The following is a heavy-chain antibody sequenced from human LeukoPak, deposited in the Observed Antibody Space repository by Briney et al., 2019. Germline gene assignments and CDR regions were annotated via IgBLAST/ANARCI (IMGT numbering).Heavy chain of an antibody. Sequence: GASVKVSFKASGYTFTSYGISWVRQAPGQGLEWMGWISAYNGNTNYAQKLQGRVTMTTDTSTSTAYMELRSLRSDDTAVYYCARIRLFSIVVVPAAQGWFDYWGQGTLVTVSS. J-gene: IGHJ4*02. CDR3: ARIRLFSIVVVPAAQGWFDY. V-gene: IGHV1-18*01. D-gene: IGHD2-2*01. CDR2: ISAYNGNT. CDR1: GYTFTSYG.